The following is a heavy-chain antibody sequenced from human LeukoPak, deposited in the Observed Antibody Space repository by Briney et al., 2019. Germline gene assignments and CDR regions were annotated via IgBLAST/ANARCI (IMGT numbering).Heavy chain of an antibody. V-gene: IGHV4-30-4*08. CDR1: GGSISSGDYY. J-gene: IGHJ4*02. D-gene: IGHD2-2*01. CDR3: ARAEVVVPAAAHFDY. CDR2: IYYSGST. Sequence: PSETLSLTCTVSGGSISSGDYYWSWIRQPPGKGLEWIGYIYYSGSTYYNPSLKSRVTISVDTSKNQFSLKLSSVTGADTAVYYCARAEVVVPAAAHFDYWGQGTLVTVSS.